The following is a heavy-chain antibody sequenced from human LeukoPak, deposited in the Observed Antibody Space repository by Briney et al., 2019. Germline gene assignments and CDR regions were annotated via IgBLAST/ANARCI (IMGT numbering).Heavy chain of an antibody. J-gene: IGHJ4*02. V-gene: IGHV3-20*04. CDR1: GLTFDDYA. CDR3: ARSGYDSSGYYSAFDY. Sequence: GGSLRLSCEVSGLTFDDYAMSWVRHAPGKGLEGVSGINWNGGSTGYADSVKGRFTISRDNAKNSLYLQMNSLRAEDTAVYYCARSGYDSSGYYSAFDYWGQGTLVTVSS. CDR2: INWNGGST. D-gene: IGHD3-22*01.